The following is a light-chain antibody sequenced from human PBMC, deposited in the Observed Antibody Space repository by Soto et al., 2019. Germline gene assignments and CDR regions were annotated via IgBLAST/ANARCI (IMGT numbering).Light chain of an antibody. CDR1: ESIRNE. J-gene: IGKJ1*01. Sequence: DIQMTQSPSSLFASLGDRVTTTCRPSESIRNELNWFQQRPGKAPRLLIYDTFTLQSGVPSRFSGSVSGTEFSLTISSLQAGDSAIYYCQQSFTTPWTFGQGTKVDIK. V-gene: IGKV1-39*01. CDR3: QQSFTTPWT. CDR2: DTF.